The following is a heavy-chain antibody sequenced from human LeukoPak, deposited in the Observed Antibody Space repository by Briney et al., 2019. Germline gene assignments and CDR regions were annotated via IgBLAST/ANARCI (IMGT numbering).Heavy chain of an antibody. J-gene: IGHJ5*02. CDR3: ARVAVTDWFDP. Sequence: SETLSLTCAVYGGSFSGYYWSWIRQPPGKGLEWIGEINHSGSTNYNPSLKSRVTLSVDTSKNQFSLKLSSVTAADTAVYYCARVAVTDWFDPWGQGTLVPVSS. CDR1: GGSFSGYY. D-gene: IGHD5-18*01. V-gene: IGHV4-34*01. CDR2: INHSGST.